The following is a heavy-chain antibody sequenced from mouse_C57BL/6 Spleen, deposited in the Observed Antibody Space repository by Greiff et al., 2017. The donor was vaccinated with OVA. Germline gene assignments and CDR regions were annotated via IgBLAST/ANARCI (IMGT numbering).Heavy chain of an antibody. CDR3: ARGGDYDSSYAMDY. D-gene: IGHD2-4*01. Sequence: EVQGVESGGGLVKPGGSLKLSCAASGFTFSSYAMSWVRQTPEKRLEWVATISDGGSYTYYPDNVKGRFTISRDNAKNNLYLQMSHLKSEDTAMYYCARGGDYDSSYAMDYWGQGTSVTVSS. CDR2: ISDGGSYT. CDR1: GFTFSSYA. J-gene: IGHJ4*01. V-gene: IGHV5-4*01.